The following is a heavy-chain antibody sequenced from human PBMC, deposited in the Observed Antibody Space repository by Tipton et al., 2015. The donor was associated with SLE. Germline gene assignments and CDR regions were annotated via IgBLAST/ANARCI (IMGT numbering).Heavy chain of an antibody. CDR2: IYYSGST. D-gene: IGHD3-10*01. CDR1: GGSISSYY. V-gene: IGHV4-59*12. Sequence: LRLSCTVSGGSISSYYWSWIRQPPGKGLEWIGYIYYSGSTNYNPSLKSRVTISVDKSKNQFSLKLSSVTAADTAVYYCARDCMVRGVRAFDIWGQGTMVTVSS. J-gene: IGHJ3*02. CDR3: ARDCMVRGVRAFDI.